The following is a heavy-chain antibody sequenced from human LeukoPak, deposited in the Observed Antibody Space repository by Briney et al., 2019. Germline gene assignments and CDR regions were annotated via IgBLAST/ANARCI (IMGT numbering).Heavy chain of an antibody. Sequence: ASVKVSCKASVYTFTSYDINWVRQATGQGLEWMGWMNPNSGNTGYAQKFQGRVTITRNTSISTAYMELSSLRSEDTAVYYCARGSTRSSSWLNNDPWGQRTLVTVSS. D-gene: IGHD6-13*01. CDR3: ARGSTRSSSWLNNDP. CDR2: MNPNSGNT. V-gene: IGHV1-8*03. CDR1: VYTFTSYD. J-gene: IGHJ5*02.